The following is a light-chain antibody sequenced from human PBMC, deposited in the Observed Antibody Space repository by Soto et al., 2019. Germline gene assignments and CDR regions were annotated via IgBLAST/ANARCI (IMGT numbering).Light chain of an antibody. CDR3: QQYGSSLIT. CDR1: QSVSSRF. J-gene: IGKJ5*01. V-gene: IGKV3-20*01. Sequence: EIVLTQSPGTLSLSPGGRSTLSCMAIQSVSSRFLAWYQQKAGQAPRLLIYGASSRATGIPERFSGSGSGTDFTLTISSLEPEDFAVYYCQQYGSSLITFGQGTRLEIK. CDR2: GAS.